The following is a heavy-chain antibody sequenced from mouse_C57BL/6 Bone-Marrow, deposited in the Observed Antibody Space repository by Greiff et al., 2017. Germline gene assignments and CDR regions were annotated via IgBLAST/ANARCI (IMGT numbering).Heavy chain of an antibody. V-gene: IGHV1-22*01. CDR1: GYTFTDYN. J-gene: IGHJ1*03. Sequence: EVQLQQSGPELAKPGASVKMSCKASGYTFTDYNMHWVKQSHGKSLEWIGYINPNNGGTSYNQKFKGKATLTVNKSSSTAYMELRSLTSEDSAVYYCAKGLLRYFDVWGTGTTVTVSS. CDR3: AKGLLRYFDV. CDR2: INPNNGGT. D-gene: IGHD2-3*01.